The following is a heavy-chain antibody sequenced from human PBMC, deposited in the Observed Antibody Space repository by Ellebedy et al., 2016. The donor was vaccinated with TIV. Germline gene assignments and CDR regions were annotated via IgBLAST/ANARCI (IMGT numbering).Heavy chain of an antibody. CDR2: ISYDGSNK. J-gene: IGHJ3*02. D-gene: IGHD6-13*01. CDR1: GFTFSSYG. V-gene: IGHV3-30*18. Sequence: GESLKISXAASGFTFSSYGMHWVRQAPGKGLKWVAVISYDGSNKYYADSVKGRFTISRDNSKNTLYLQMNSLRAEDTAVYYCAKDEYSSSWYLVDAFDIWGQGTMVTVSS. CDR3: AKDEYSSSWYLVDAFDI.